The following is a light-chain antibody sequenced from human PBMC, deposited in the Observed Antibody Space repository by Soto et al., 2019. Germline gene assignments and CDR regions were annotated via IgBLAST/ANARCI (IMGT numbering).Light chain of an antibody. CDR2: EVS. CDR3: SSYTSSSTPHVV. Sequence: QSALTQPASVSGSPGQSITISCTGTSSDVGGYNYVSWYQQNPGKAPKLMIYEVSNRPSGVSNRFSGSKSGNTASLTISGLQAEDEAEYYCSSYTSSSTPHVVFGGGTKLTVL. J-gene: IGLJ2*01. V-gene: IGLV2-14*01. CDR1: SSDVGGYNY.